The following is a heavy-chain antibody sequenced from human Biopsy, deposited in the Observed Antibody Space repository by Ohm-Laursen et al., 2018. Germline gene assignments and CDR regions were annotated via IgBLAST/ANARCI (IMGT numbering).Heavy chain of an antibody. D-gene: IGHD2-2*01. J-gene: IGHJ6*02. CDR3: ARECPEGDV. V-gene: IGHV1-69*04. CDR2: IIPLLGIT. CDR1: GGIFSRYV. Sequence: LVKVFCKASGGIFSRYVMSWVRQAPGQGLEWMGRIIPLLGITNYAERFQGRVTISVDRSTSTAYMELSCLKSEDTAVYYCARECPEGDVWGQGTSVTVS.